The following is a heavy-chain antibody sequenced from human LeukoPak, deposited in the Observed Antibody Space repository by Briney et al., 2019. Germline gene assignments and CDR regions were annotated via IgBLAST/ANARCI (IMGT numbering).Heavy chain of an antibody. Sequence: GGSLRLSWAASGFAFSSYTMSWVRQAPGKGLEWVSAISGNGGSTYYADSVKGRFTISRDNSKNTLYLQMNSLRAEDTAVYYCAKVQQWLVHPYYFHYWGQGTLVTVSS. CDR2: ISGNGGST. CDR3: AKVQQWLVHPYYFHY. D-gene: IGHD6-19*01. J-gene: IGHJ4*02. CDR1: GFAFSSYT. V-gene: IGHV3-23*01.